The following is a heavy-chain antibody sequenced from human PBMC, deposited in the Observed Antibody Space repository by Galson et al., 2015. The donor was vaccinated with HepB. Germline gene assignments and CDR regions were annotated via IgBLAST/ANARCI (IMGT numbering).Heavy chain of an antibody. J-gene: IGHJ4*02. CDR2: IYSGGST. D-gene: IGHD3-10*01. CDR3: ARDGGSGSYPWDPRYYFDY. CDR1: GFTVSSNY. Sequence: SLRLSCAASGFTVSSNYMSWVRQAPGKGLEWVSVIYSGGSTYYADSVKGRFTISRDNSKNTLYLQMNSLRAEDTAVYYCARDGGSGSYPWDPRYYFDYWGQGTLVTVSS. V-gene: IGHV3-66*01.